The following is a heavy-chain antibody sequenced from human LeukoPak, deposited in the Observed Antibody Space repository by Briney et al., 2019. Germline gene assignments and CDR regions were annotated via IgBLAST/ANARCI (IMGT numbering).Heavy chain of an antibody. CDR3: ARDRQWLVHSAFDI. CDR1: GFTFSSYS. Sequence: PGGSLRLSCAASGFTFSSYSMNWVRQAPGKGLEWVSSISSSSSYIYYADSVKGRFTISRDNAKNSLYLQMNSLRAEDTAVYYCARDRQWLVHSAFDIWGQGTMVTVSS. J-gene: IGHJ3*02. D-gene: IGHD6-19*01. V-gene: IGHV3-21*01. CDR2: ISSSSSYI.